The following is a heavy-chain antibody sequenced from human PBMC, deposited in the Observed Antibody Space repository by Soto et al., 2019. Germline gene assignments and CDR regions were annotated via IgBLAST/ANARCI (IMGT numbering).Heavy chain of an antibody. Sequence: EVQLLEYGGGLVQPGGSLRLSCAASGFTFSSYSLSWVRQAPGKGLDWVSAIRGSGDNTYYADSVKGRFTISRDNTKNTLYLQMNSLRAEDTAVYYCAKSPTMVRGLIFDYWGQGALVTVSS. CDR3: AKSPTMVRGLIFDY. CDR1: GFTFSSYS. J-gene: IGHJ4*02. CDR2: IRGSGDNT. D-gene: IGHD3-10*01. V-gene: IGHV3-23*01.